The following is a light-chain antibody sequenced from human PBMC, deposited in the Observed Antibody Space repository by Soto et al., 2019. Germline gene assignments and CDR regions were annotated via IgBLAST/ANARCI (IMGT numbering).Light chain of an antibody. Sequence: LTQPPSASGSPGQSVTISCTGTSSDIGAYNYVSWYQQHPGKVPKLIIHEVTQRPSGVPDRFSASKSGNTAFLTVSGLQAEDEADYYCSSHGGANNFYVFGTGTKVTVL. CDR1: SSDIGAYNY. V-gene: IGLV2-8*01. J-gene: IGLJ1*01. CDR2: EVT. CDR3: SSHGGANNFYV.